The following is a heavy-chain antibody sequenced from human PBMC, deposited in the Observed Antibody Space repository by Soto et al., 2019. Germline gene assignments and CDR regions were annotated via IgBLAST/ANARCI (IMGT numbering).Heavy chain of an antibody. V-gene: IGHV1-18*01. Sequence: ASVKVSCRASGYTFFIYGISWVRQAPGQGLEWMGWISTYNGNTNYAQKLQGRVTMTTDTSTRTAYMELRSLRSDDTAVYYCARKSSSSSWFDPWGQGTLVTV. D-gene: IGHD6-6*01. CDR1: GYTFFIYG. J-gene: IGHJ5*02. CDR2: ISTYNGNT. CDR3: ARKSSSSSWFDP.